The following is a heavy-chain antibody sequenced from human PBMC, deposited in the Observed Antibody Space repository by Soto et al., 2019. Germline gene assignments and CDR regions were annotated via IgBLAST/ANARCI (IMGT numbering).Heavy chain of an antibody. D-gene: IGHD5-12*01. J-gene: IGHJ4*02. CDR3: ARGPRFYPDY. CDR1: GYTLTSYA. Sequence: GASVKVSCKASGYTLTSYAMHWVRQAPGQRLEWMGWINAGNGNTKYSQELQGRVTITRDTSASTAYMELSSLRSEDTAVYYCARGPRFYPDYWGQGTLVTVSS. CDR2: INAGNGNT. V-gene: IGHV1-3*01.